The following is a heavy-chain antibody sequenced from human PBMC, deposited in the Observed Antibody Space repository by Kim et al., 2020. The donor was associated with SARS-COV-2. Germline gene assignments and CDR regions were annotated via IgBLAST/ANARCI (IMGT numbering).Heavy chain of an antibody. V-gene: IGHV4-39*01. D-gene: IGHD3-16*01. CDR2: MYYSGST. Sequence: SETLSLTCTVSGVSISRSSYYRGWIRQPPGKGLEWLGTMYYSGSTYYNPSLKSRVTISVDTSSNQFSLKLSSVSAADTAVYYCAMGGSYVVHWGQGTLVTVSS. J-gene: IGHJ5*02. CDR1: GVSISRSSYY. CDR3: AMGGSYVVH.